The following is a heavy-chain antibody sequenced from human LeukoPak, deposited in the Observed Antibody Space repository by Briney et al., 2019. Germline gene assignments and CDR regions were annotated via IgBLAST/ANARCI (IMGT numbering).Heavy chain of an antibody. CDR1: GFTFSSYA. J-gene: IGHJ4*02. D-gene: IGHD2-8*01. CDR3: AKDRGYCTNGVCAYFDY. CDR2: ISGSGGST. Sequence: GGSLRLSCAASGFTFSSYAMSWVRQAPGNGLEWVSAISGSGGSTYYADSVKGRFTISRDNSKNTLYLQMNSLRAEDTAVYYCAKDRGYCTNGVCAYFDYWGQGTLVTVSS. V-gene: IGHV3-23*01.